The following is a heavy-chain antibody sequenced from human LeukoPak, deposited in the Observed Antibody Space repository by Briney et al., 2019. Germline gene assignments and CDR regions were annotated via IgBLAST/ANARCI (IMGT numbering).Heavy chain of an antibody. J-gene: IGHJ5*02. V-gene: IGHV1-2*02. CDR1: GYTFTSYG. CDR2: INPNSGGT. Sequence: ASVKVSCKASGYTFTSYGISWVRQAPGQGLEWMGWINPNSGGTNYAQKFQGRVTMTRDTSISTAYMELSRLRSDDTAVYYCARGSSYCSGGSCYGNWFDPWGQGTLVTVSS. CDR3: ARGSSYCSGGSCYGNWFDP. D-gene: IGHD2-15*01.